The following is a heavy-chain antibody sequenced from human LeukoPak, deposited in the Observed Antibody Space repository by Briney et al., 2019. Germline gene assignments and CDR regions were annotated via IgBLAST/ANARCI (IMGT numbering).Heavy chain of an antibody. J-gene: IGHJ4*02. CDR3: ASDNDSRDPSHFDY. Sequence: ASVKVSCKASGYTFTGYYMHWVRQAPGQGLEWMGWINPNSGGTNYAQKFQGRVTMTRDTSISTAYMELSSLRSEDTAVYYCASDNDSRDPSHFDYWGQGTLVTVSS. D-gene: IGHD3-16*01. CDR1: GYTFTGYY. CDR2: INPNSGGT. V-gene: IGHV1-2*02.